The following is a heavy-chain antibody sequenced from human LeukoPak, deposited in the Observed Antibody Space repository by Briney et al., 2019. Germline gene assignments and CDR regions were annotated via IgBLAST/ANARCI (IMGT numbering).Heavy chain of an antibody. CDR1: GYTFTGYY. CDR3: ARSLRDFWSGFDY. J-gene: IGHJ4*02. D-gene: IGHD3-3*01. CDR2: INPNSGGT. V-gene: IGHV1-2*02. Sequence: ASVKVSCKASGYTFTGYYMHWARQAPGQGLEWMGWINPNSGGTNYAQKFQGRVTMTRDTSISTAYMELSRLRSDDTAVYYCARSLRDFWSGFDYWGQGTLVTVSS.